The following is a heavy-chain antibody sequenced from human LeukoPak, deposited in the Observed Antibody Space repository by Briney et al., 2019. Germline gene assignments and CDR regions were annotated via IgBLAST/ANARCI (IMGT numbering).Heavy chain of an antibody. CDR3: ARDSVDPLAVAGWFDP. D-gene: IGHD6-19*01. V-gene: IGHV6-1*01. CDR1: GDSVSSNSAA. CDR2: TYYRSKWYN. Sequence: SQTLSLTCAISGDSVSSNSAAWNWIRQSPSRGLEWLGRTYYRSKWYNDYAVSVKSRITVNPDTSKNQFSLQPNSVTPEDTAVYYCARDSVDPLAVAGWFDPWGQGTLVTVSS. J-gene: IGHJ5*02.